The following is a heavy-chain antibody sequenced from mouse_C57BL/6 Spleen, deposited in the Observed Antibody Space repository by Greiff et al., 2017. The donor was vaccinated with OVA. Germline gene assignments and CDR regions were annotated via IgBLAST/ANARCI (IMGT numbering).Heavy chain of an antibody. J-gene: IGHJ1*03. CDR2: IYPGDGDT. V-gene: IGHV1-80*01. D-gene: IGHD1-1*01. CDR3: ARRDYYGSSPYWYFDV. CDR1: GYAFSSYW. Sequence: QVQLQQPGAELVKPGASVKISCKASGYAFSSYWMNWVKQRPGKGLEWIGQIYPGDGDTNYNGKFKGKATLTADKSSSTASMQLSSLTSEDSAVYFCARRDYYGSSPYWYFDVWGTGTTVTVSS.